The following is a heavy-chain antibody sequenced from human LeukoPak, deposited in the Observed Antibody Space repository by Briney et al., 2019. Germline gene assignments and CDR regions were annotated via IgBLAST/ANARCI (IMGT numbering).Heavy chain of an antibody. Sequence: PSETLSLTLTVSGGSISSYYWSCVRQPPGKGLEWIGYMYYSGSTNYNPSLKSRVTISVDTSKNQFSLKLSSVTAADTAMYYCARQSALFDYWGQGILVTVSS. CDR3: ARQSALFDY. CDR1: GGSISSYY. V-gene: IGHV4-59*12. J-gene: IGHJ4*02. D-gene: IGHD6-25*01. CDR2: MYYSGST.